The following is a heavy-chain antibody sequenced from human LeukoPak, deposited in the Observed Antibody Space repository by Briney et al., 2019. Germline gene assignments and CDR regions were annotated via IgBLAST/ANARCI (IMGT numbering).Heavy chain of an antibody. CDR2: IYYSGST. V-gene: IGHV4-59*08. Sequence: PSETLSLTCAVYGGSFSGYYWSWIRQPPGKGLEWIGYIYYSGSTNYNPSLKSRVTISVDTSKNQFSLKLSSVTAADTAVYYCARLDTKVVAATEWFDPWGQGTLVTVSS. CDR1: GGSFSGYY. CDR3: ARLDTKVVAATEWFDP. J-gene: IGHJ5*02. D-gene: IGHD2-15*01.